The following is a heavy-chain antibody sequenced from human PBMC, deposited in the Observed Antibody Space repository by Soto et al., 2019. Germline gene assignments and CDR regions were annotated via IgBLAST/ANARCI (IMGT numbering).Heavy chain of an antibody. J-gene: IGHJ4*02. Sequence: SVKVSCKASGGTFSSYAISWVRQAPGQGLEWMGGIIPIFGTANYAQKFQGRVTITADESTSTAYMELSSLRSEDTAVYYCAREDEYDILTGTFDYWGQGTLVTVSS. V-gene: IGHV1-69*13. CDR1: GGTFSSYA. D-gene: IGHD3-9*01. CDR3: AREDEYDILTGTFDY. CDR2: IIPIFGTA.